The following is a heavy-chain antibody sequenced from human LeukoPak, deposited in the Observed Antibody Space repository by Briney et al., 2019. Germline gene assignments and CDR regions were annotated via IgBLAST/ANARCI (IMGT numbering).Heavy chain of an antibody. V-gene: IGHV1-2*02. CDR3: AREYDSSGYDLYWFDP. CDR1: GYTFTGYY. D-gene: IGHD3-22*01. J-gene: IGHJ5*02. CDR2: INPNSGGT. Sequence: VASVKVSCKASGYTFTGYYMHWVRQAPGQGLEWMGWINPNSGGTNYAQKFQGRVTMTRDTSISTAYMELSRLRSDDTAVYYCAREYDSSGYDLYWFDPWGQGTLVTVSS.